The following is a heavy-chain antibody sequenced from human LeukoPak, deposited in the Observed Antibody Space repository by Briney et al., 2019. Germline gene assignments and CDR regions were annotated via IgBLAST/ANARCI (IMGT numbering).Heavy chain of an antibody. CDR2: MYYSGTT. Sequence: SGTLSLTCAVYGGSFSGYYWSWIRQPPGKGLEWIGYMYYSGTTNYNPSLKSRVTISVDTSKNQFSLKLSSVTAADTAVYYCARVATYSPVDYYYYYMDVWGKGTTVTVAS. CDR3: ARVATYSPVDYYYYYMDV. J-gene: IGHJ6*03. CDR1: GGSFSGYY. D-gene: IGHD5-12*01. V-gene: IGHV4-59*01.